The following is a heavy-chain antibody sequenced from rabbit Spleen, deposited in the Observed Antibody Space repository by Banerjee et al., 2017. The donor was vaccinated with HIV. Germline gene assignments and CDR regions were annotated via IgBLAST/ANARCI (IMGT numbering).Heavy chain of an antibody. D-gene: IGHD5-1*01. Sequence: QALLEDAGGLLLPPESLLTLTSAASVSVIGSAWICWVRQAPGKGLEWIACIYTGSGGSTWYARWVKGRFTISKSSSTTVTLQITSLTAADTATYFCARGYGSDDNSWELWGQGTLVTVS. V-gene: IGHV1S45*01. J-gene: IGHJ3*01. CDR2: IYTGSGGST. CDR1: VSVIGSAW. CDR3: ARGYGSDDNSWEL.